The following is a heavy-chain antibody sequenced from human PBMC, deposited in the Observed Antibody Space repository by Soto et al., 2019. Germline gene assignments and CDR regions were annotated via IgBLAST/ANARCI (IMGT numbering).Heavy chain of an antibody. V-gene: IGHV4-30-2*01. J-gene: IGHJ4*02. CDR2: VTHRGTA. CDR3: ARIHWAQSSLDY. CDR1: GGSIDSGAFS. D-gene: IGHD6-19*01. Sequence: LSLTCAVSGGSIDSGAFSLSWLRQPPGKGLEWIGYVTHRGTAYSIPSLNGRLTLSVDSSQTQFSLKLTSVTAADSAFYYCARIHWAQSSLDYWGRGILGTVSS.